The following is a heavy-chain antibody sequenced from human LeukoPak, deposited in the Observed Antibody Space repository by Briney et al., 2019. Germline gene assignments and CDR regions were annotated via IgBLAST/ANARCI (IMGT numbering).Heavy chain of an antibody. J-gene: IGHJ4*02. CDR2: MNPNSGNT. D-gene: IGHD4-23*01. CDR1: GYTFTSYD. V-gene: IGHV1-8*01. Sequence: ASVTVSCKASGYTFTSYDINWVRQATGQGLEWLGWMNPNSGNTGYALKFQGRVTMTSDTSIDTAYMELSSLRSEDTAVYYCATELRWKEYWGQGTLVTVSS. CDR3: ATELRWKEY.